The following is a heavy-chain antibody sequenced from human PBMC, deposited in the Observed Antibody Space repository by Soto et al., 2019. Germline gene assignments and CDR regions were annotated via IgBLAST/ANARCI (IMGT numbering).Heavy chain of an antibody. Sequence: GGSLRISCADSGFTFSSYSLNWFRQAPGKGLEWVSSISSSSRYIYYADSVKGRFTISRDNAKNSLYLQMNSLRAEDTAVYYCAPPGGAIAARHDAFDIWGHGTMVTVSS. CDR3: APPGGAIAARHDAFDI. J-gene: IGHJ3*02. V-gene: IGHV3-21*01. CDR2: ISSSSRYI. CDR1: GFTFSSYS. D-gene: IGHD6-6*01.